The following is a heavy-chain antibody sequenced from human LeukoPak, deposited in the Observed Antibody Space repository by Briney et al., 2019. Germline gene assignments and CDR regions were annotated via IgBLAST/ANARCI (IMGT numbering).Heavy chain of an antibody. J-gene: IGHJ4*02. Sequence: GGSLRLSCAASGFTFSSYAMSWVRQAPGKGLEWVSAIRSSGGSTYYADSVKGRFTISRDNSKNTLYLQMNSLRGEDTAVYYCAKTYGDYWSSIDYWGQGTLVTVSS. CDR2: IRSSGGST. CDR3: AKTYGDYWSSIDY. V-gene: IGHV3-23*01. CDR1: GFTFSSYA. D-gene: IGHD4-17*01.